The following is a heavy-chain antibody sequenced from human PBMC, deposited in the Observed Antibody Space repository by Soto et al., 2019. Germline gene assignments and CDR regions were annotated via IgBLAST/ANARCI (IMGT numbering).Heavy chain of an antibody. CDR1: GFTVSSKY. D-gene: IGHD5-12*01. CDR2: IYSGGSI. CDR3: ARVHSGYESTFEV. J-gene: IGHJ3*01. Sequence: EVQLVESGGGLVQPGGSLRLSCAVSGFTVSSKYMSWVRQAPGKGLEWVAIIYSGGSIYYGDSVKGRFTISRDNSQDTVYLQMDNLTVDDTAVYSCARVHSGYESTFEVWGQGTMVSVSS. V-gene: IGHV3-66*01.